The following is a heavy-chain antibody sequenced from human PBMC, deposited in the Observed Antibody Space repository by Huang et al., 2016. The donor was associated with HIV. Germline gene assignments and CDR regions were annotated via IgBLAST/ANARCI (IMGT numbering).Heavy chain of an antibody. CDR2: INTNTGNP. V-gene: IGHV7-4-1*02. CDR1: GYTFTSYA. CDR3: AREHRAAYDFWSGYQYYFDY. D-gene: IGHD3-3*01. J-gene: IGHJ4*02. Sequence: QVQLVQSGSELKKPGASVKVSCKASGYTFTSYAMNWVRQDPGQGLEWMGWINTNTGNPTYAQGFTGRLVFTLDTSVSTAYLQISSLKAEDTAVYYCAREHRAAYDFWSGYQYYFDYWGQGTLVTVSS.